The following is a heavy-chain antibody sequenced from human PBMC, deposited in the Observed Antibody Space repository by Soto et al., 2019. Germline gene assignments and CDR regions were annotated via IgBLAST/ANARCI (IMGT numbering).Heavy chain of an antibody. CDR3: ARILDAANYGMDV. D-gene: IGHD1-1*01. CDR1: GYTFTSYY. V-gene: IGHV1-46*01. CDR2: INPSGGST. J-gene: IGHJ6*02. Sequence: ASVKVSFKASGYTFTSYYMHWVRQAPGQGLEWMGIINPSGGSTSYAQKFQGRVTMTRDTSTSTVYMELSSLRSEDTAVYYCARILDAANYGMDVWGQGTTVTVS.